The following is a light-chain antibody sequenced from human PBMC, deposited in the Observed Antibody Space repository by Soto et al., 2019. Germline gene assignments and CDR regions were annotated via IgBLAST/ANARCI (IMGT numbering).Light chain of an antibody. J-gene: IGKJ2*01. CDR2: GTG. V-gene: IGKV3-20*01. CDR3: QQYSSTPHT. Sequence: EIVLTQSPGTLSLSPGQRATLSCRASQSVSRSYLAWYQHKRGQAPRLLMFGTGSRATGIPDRFSGTGSGTDFTLIINRLEPEDFAVYYCQQYSSTPHTFGQGTKLDIK. CDR1: QSVSRSY.